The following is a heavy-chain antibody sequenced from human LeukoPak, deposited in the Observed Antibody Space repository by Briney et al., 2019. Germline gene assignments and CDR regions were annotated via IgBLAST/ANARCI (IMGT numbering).Heavy chain of an antibody. Sequence: SETLSLTCTVSGGSISSYCSWIRQPPGKGLEWIGYIYYSGRTNYNPSLNSRVTISVDTSKNQFSLKLSSVTAADTAVYYCGRLLGYCSSTSCYSPNLDVWGKGTTVTVSS. CDR2: IYYSGRT. CDR3: GRLLGYCSSTSCYSPNLDV. V-gene: IGHV4-59*01. J-gene: IGHJ6*04. D-gene: IGHD2-2*01. CDR1: GGSISSYC.